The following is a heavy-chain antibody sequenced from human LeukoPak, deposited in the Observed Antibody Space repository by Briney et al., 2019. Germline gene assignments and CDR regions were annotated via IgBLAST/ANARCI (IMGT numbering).Heavy chain of an antibody. CDR1: GFTFSSYS. Sequence: GGSLRLSCAASGFTFSSYSMNWVRQAPGKGLEWVSSISSSSSYIYYADSVKGRFTISRDNTKNSLYLQMNSLRAEDTAVYYCARGITGTTSWFDPWGQGTLVTVSS. V-gene: IGHV3-21*01. CDR2: ISSSSSYI. J-gene: IGHJ5*02. D-gene: IGHD1-7*01. CDR3: ARGITGTTSWFDP.